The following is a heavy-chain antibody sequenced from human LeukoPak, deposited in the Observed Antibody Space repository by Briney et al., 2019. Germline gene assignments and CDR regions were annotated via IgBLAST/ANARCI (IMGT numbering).Heavy chain of an antibody. J-gene: IGHJ5*02. CDR3: ARGGYCSSTSCHTRYNWFDP. CDR1: GYSFTSYW. D-gene: IGHD2-2*01. CDR2: IYPGDSDT. Sequence: GESLKISCKGSGYSFTSYWIGWVRQMPGKGLEWMGIIYPGDSDTKYSPSFQGQVTISADKSISTAYLQWSSLRASDTAMYYCARGGYCSSTSCHTRYNWFDPWGQGTLVTVSS. V-gene: IGHV5-51*01.